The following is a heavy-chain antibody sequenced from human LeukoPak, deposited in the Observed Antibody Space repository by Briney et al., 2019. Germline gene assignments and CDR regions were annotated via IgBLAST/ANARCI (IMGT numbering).Heavy chain of an antibody. Sequence: PGRSLRLSCTASGFTSGDYAMSWVRQAPGKGLEWVGFIRSKAYGGTTEYAASVKGRFTISRDDSKSIAYLQMNSLKTEDTAVYYCTRDPRGSYGPDAFDIWGQGTMVTVSS. CDR2: IRSKAYGGTT. J-gene: IGHJ3*02. V-gene: IGHV3-49*04. D-gene: IGHD1-26*01. CDR1: GFTSGDYA. CDR3: TRDPRGSYGPDAFDI.